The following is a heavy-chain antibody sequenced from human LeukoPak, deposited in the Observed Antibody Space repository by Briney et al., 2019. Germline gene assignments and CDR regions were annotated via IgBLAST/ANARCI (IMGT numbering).Heavy chain of an antibody. CDR1: GYTLTGYY. Sequence: ASVKVSCKASGYTLTGYYMHWVRQAPGKGLEWMGGFDPEDGETIYAQKFQGRVTMTEDTSTDTAYMELSSLRSEDTAVYYCAIPGIAAAGKGSFDYWGQGTLVTVSS. J-gene: IGHJ4*02. V-gene: IGHV1-24*01. CDR3: AIPGIAAAGKGSFDY. CDR2: FDPEDGET. D-gene: IGHD6-13*01.